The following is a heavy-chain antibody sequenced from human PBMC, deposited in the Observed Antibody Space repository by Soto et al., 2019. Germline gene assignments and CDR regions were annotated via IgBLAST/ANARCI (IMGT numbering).Heavy chain of an antibody. CDR1: GGSITSSSYY. D-gene: IGHD2-15*01. J-gene: IGHJ5*02. V-gene: IGHV4-39*01. CDR2: IYYSGST. Sequence: QLQLQETGPGLVKPSETLSLTCTVSGGSITSSSYYWGWIRQPPGKGLEWIGSIYYSGSTYYNPSLTMRPSTPAGTPKNPFPRTLSPVTAADPAVDDCARHTPAPSISDPWGQGTLGTVPS. CDR3: ARHTPAPSISDP.